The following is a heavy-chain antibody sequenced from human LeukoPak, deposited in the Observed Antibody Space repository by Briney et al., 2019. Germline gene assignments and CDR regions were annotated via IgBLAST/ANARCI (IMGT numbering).Heavy chain of an antibody. CDR2: ISGSGGST. CDR1: GFTFSSYA. CDR3: EKGGGDGYTQPDY. Sequence: GGSLRLSCAASGFTFSSYAMSWVRQAPGKGLEWVSAISGSGGSTYYADSVKGRFTISRDNSKNTLYLQMNSLRAEDTAVYYCEKGGGDGYTQPDYWGQGTLVTVSS. D-gene: IGHD5-24*01. V-gene: IGHV3-23*01. J-gene: IGHJ4*02.